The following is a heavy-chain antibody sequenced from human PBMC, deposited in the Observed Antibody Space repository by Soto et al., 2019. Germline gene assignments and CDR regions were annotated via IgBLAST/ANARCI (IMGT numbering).Heavy chain of an antibody. D-gene: IGHD3-10*01. V-gene: IGHV3-48*02. CDR1: GFTFSSYS. CDR3: ASSLLWFGELSVY. Sequence: GGSLRLSCAASGFTFSSYSMNWVRQAPGKGLEWVSYISSSSSTIYYEDSVKGRFTISRDNAKNSLYLQMNSLRDEDTAVYYCASSLLWFGELSVYWGQGTLVTVSS. J-gene: IGHJ4*02. CDR2: ISSSSSTI.